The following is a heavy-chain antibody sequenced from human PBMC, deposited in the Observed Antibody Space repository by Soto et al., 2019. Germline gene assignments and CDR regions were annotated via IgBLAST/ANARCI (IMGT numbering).Heavy chain of an antibody. CDR1: GFTFSSCA. CDR3: AKDRLRYFDWLSHGMCAFDI. D-gene: IGHD3-9*01. J-gene: IGHJ3*02. CDR2: ISGSGGST. Sequence: TGGSLRLSCAASGFTFSSCAMSWVRQAPGKGLEWVSAISGSGGSTYYADSVKGRFTISRDNSKNTLYLQMNSLRAEGTAVYYCAKDRLRYFDWLSHGMCAFDIWGQGTMVTVSS. V-gene: IGHV3-23*01.